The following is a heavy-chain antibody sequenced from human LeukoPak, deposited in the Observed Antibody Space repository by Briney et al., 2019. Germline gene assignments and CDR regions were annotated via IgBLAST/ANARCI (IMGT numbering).Heavy chain of an antibody. CDR3: ARHGSGSYYPPPLDF. D-gene: IGHD3-10*01. CDR1: GGILSTYA. Sequence: SVKVSCKASGGILSTYAISWVRQAPGPGLEWMGGIITRFNTANYAQKFQGRVTITADISTSTTYMELSSLRFEAPAVYYCARHGSGSYYPPPLDFWGQGTLVTVSS. CDR2: IITRFNTA. V-gene: IGHV1-69*06. J-gene: IGHJ4*02.